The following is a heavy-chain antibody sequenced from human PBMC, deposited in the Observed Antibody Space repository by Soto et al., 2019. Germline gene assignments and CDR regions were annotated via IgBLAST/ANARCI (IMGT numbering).Heavy chain of an antibody. CDR3: ARLPDGNWSGYFEN. CDR1: GGSISSGGYS. Sequence: QSQTLSLTCTVSGGSISSGGYSWSWIRQHPGKGLEWIGYIYYSGSTYYNPSLKSRVTISVDTSKNQFSLKLSSVTAADTAVYYCARLPDGNWSGYFENWGQGTLVTVSS. J-gene: IGHJ4*02. CDR2: IYYSGST. V-gene: IGHV4-31*03. D-gene: IGHD3-3*01.